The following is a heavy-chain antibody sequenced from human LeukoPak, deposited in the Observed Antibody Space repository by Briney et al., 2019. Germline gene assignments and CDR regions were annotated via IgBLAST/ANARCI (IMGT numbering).Heavy chain of an antibody. J-gene: IGHJ3*02. CDR1: GGSISSSSYY. Sequence: SETLSLTCTVSGGSISSSSYYWGWIRQPPGKGLEWIGSIYYSGSTYYNPSLKSRVTISVDTSKNQFSLKLSSVTAADTAVYYCARDEWGPDAFDIWGQGTMVTVSS. CDR3: ARDEWGPDAFDI. D-gene: IGHD1-26*01. V-gene: IGHV4-39*07. CDR2: IYYSGST.